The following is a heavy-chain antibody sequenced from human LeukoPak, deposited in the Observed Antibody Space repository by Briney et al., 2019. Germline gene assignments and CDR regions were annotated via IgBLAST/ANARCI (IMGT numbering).Heavy chain of an antibody. J-gene: IGHJ5*02. CDR1: GGSISSSSYY. CDR2: IYYSGST. D-gene: IGHD2-15*01. CDR3: ARALYCSGGSCYSGFDP. V-gene: IGHV4-39*07. Sequence: PSETLSLTCTVSGGSISSSSYYWGWIRQPPGKGLEWIGSIYYSGSTYYNPSLKSRVTMSVDTSKNQFSLKLSSVTAADTAVYYCARALYCSGGSCYSGFDPWGQGTLVTVSS.